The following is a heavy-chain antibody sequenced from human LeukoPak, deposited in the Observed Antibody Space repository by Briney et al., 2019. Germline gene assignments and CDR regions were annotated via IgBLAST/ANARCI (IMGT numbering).Heavy chain of an antibody. D-gene: IGHD2-21*02. J-gene: IGHJ4*02. CDR1: GGSFSGYY. Sequence: SETLSLTCAVYGGSFSGYYWSWIRQPPGEGLEWIGEINHSGSTNYNPSLKSRVTISVDTSKNQFSLKLSSVTAADTAVYYCARLVTTRKHFDYWGQGTLVTVSS. CDR2: INHSGST. V-gene: IGHV4-34*01. CDR3: ARLVTTRKHFDY.